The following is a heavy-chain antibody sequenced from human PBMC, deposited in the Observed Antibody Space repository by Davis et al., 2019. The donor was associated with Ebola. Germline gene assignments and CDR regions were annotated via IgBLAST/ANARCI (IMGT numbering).Heavy chain of an antibody. D-gene: IGHD3-10*01. CDR3: ARGMVRGVITNGMDV. V-gene: IGHV4-4*07. Sequence: PSETLSLTCTVSGGSISSYYWSWIRQPAGKGLEWIGRIYTSGSTNYNPSLKSRVTMSVDTSKNQFSLKLSSVTAADTAVYYCARGMVRGVITNGMDVWGQGTTVTVSS. CDR2: IYTSGST. J-gene: IGHJ6*02. CDR1: GGSISSYY.